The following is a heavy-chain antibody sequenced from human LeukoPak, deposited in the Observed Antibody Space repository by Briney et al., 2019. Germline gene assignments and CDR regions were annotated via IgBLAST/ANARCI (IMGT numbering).Heavy chain of an antibody. CDR3: ARGSGSDYYDSSGYQHAFYI. CDR2: TRNKANSYTT. J-gene: IGHJ3*02. D-gene: IGHD3-22*01. CDR1: GFTLSDHY. Sequence: GGSLRLSCAASGFTLSDHYMDWVRQAPGKGLEWVGRTRNKANSYTTEYAASVKGRFTISRDDSKNSLYLQMNSLKTEDTAVYYCARGSGSDYYDSSGYQHAFYIWGQGTMVTVSS. V-gene: IGHV3-72*01.